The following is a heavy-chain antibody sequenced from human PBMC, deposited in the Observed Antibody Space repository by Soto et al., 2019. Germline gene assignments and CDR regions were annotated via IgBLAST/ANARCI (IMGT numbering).Heavy chain of an antibody. CDR2: INPNSGGT. J-gene: IGHJ5*02. Sequence: ASVKVSCMASAYTFTAYYMHWVRQAPGQGLEWMGWINPNSGGTNYAQKFQGWVTMTRHTSISTAYMELSRLRSDDTAVYYCARLGPYCSSTSCKENWFDPWGQGAPVTVSS. V-gene: IGHV1-2*04. D-gene: IGHD2-2*01. CDR3: ARLGPYCSSTSCKENWFDP. CDR1: AYTFTAYY.